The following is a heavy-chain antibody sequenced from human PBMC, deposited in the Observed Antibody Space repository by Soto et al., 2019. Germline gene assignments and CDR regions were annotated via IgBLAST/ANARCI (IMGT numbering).Heavy chain of an antibody. Sequence: SETLSLTCTVSGGSISSGGYYWSWIRQHPGKGLEWIGYIYYSGSTYYNPSLKSRVTISVDTSKNQFSLKLSSVTAADTAVYYCARDSGTVVAAYYYFDYWGQGTLVTVSS. J-gene: IGHJ4*02. CDR3: ARDSGTVVAAYYYFDY. CDR2: IYYSGST. D-gene: IGHD2-15*01. CDR1: GGSISSGGYY. V-gene: IGHV4-31*03.